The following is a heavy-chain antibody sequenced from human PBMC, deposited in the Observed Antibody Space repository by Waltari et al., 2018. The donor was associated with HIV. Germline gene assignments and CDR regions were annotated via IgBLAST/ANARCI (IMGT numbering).Heavy chain of an antibody. CDR3: ANSGGIGPYGMDV. CDR1: GLSLSSYS. Sequence: EVQLVESGGGLVKPGGSLRLSCADSGLSLSSYSMNWVTQAPGKGLEWVSSISSSSSYIYYADSVKGRFTISRDNAKNSLYLQMNSLRVEDTAVYYCANSGGIGPYGMDVWGQGTTVTVSS. J-gene: IGHJ6*02. V-gene: IGHV3-21*01. CDR2: ISSSSSYI. D-gene: IGHD6-13*01.